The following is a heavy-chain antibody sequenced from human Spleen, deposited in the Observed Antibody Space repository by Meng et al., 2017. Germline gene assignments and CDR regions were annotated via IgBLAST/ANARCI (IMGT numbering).Heavy chain of an antibody. CDR2: LSWDNDK. Sequence: QITLKESGPTLVTPTQTLPLTCTFSGFSLSTTAVGVGWIRQPPGKALEWLALLSWDNDKRYSPSLKSRLTIMEDTSKKQVLLKMANMDPVDTATYYCARTYGTTDYWGQGALVTVSS. D-gene: IGHD2-2*01. CDR1: GFSLSTTAVG. J-gene: IGHJ4*02. V-gene: IGHV2-5*02. CDR3: ARTYGTTDY.